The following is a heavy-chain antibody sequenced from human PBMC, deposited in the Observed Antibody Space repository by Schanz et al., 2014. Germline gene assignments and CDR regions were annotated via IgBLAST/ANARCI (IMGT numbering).Heavy chain of an antibody. CDR1: GFSFGTYA. V-gene: IGHV3-23*01. CDR2: ISGTGGDDT. J-gene: IGHJ4*02. CDR3: ARPPHDSSDYSPFDY. Sequence: EVHLLESGGGLAQPGGSLRLSCAASGFSFGTYAMSWVRQAPGKGLLWVSSISGTGGDDTYYADSVKGRFTISRDNSKNTLYLQMNSQRAEDTAVYYCARPPHDSSDYSPFDYWGQGTLVTVSS. D-gene: IGHD3-22*01.